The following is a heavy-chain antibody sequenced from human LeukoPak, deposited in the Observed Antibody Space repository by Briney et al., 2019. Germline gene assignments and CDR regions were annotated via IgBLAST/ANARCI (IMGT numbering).Heavy chain of an antibody. CDR1: GYTFTSYY. V-gene: IGHV1-2*02. CDR2: INTNSGGT. D-gene: IGHD3-3*01. CDR3: ARGTVGDFWSGYYLDY. J-gene: IGHJ4*02. Sequence: ASVKLSCKASGYTFTSYYMHWVRQAPGQGLEWMGWINTNSGGTKYAQKFQGRVTMTRDTSISTAYMELSRLRSDDTAVYYCARGTVGDFWSGYYLDYWGQGTLVTVSS.